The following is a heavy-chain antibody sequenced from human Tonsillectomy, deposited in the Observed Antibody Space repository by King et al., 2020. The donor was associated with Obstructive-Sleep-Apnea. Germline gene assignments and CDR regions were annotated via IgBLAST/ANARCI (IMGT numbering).Heavy chain of an antibody. CDR3: ARSPYSTRWYPYFAS. CDR2: ISDSGSSK. V-gene: IGHV3-11*01. J-gene: IGHJ4*02. Sequence: VQLVESGGGLVKPGGSLRLSCAASGFTFSDYYMSWIRQAPGKGLEWVSYISDSGSSKDYADSVKGRFSISRDNAKNSLYLQMNSLRGEDTAVYYCARSPYSTRWYPYFASWAQAPLVTVSS. CDR1: GFTFSDYY. D-gene: IGHD6-13*01.